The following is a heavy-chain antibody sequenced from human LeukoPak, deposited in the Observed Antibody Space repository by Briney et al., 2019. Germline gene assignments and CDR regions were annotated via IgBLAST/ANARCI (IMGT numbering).Heavy chain of an antibody. Sequence: PSETLSLACTVSGGSISSGGYYWSWIRQHPGKGLEWIGYIYYSGSTYYNPSLKSRVTISVDTSKNQFSLKLSSVTAADTAVYYCARGGFYRELGMDYDYWGQGTLVTVSS. V-gene: IGHV4-31*03. CDR1: GGSISSGGYY. CDR2: IYYSGST. J-gene: IGHJ4*02. CDR3: ARGGFYRELGMDYDY. D-gene: IGHD7-27*01.